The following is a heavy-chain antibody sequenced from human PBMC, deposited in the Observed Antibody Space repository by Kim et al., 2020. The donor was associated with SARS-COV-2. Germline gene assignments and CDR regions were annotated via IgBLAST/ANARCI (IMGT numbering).Heavy chain of an antibody. Sequence: GGSLRLSCAASGFTFSSYAMSWVRQAPGKGLEWVSGISGSDSSTYYADSVKGRFTISRDNSKNTLYLQMNSLRVEDTAVYYCAKSGHHSGTYYRTDYWGQETLVTVSS. CDR3: AKSGHHSGTYYRTDY. CDR1: GFTFSSYA. CDR2: ISGSDSST. V-gene: IGHV3-23*01. J-gene: IGHJ4*02. D-gene: IGHD1-26*01.